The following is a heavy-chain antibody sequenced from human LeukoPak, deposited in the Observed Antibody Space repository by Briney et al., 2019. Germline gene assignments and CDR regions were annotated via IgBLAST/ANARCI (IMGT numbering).Heavy chain of an antibody. CDR1: GYSFTEYW. CDR2: IKQDGSEV. CDR3: AREAYCGGPSCFAVTYMDV. D-gene: IGHD2-21*01. Sequence: GGSLRLSCAASGYSFTEYWMTLVRQAPGQRLEWVANIKQDGSEVYYVDSVEGRFTISRDNAQNSVYLQMNSLGVEDTAVYFCAREAYCGGPSCFAVTYMDVWGEGTTVTVSS. V-gene: IGHV3-7*01. J-gene: IGHJ6*03.